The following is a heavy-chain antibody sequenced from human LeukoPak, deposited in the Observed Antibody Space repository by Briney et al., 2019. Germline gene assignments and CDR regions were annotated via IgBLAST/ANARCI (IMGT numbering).Heavy chain of an antibody. CDR3: AKDRPPECSSTSCFAEYFQH. CDR1: GFTFSSYG. V-gene: IGHV3-30*18. D-gene: IGHD2-2*01. J-gene: IGHJ1*01. CDR2: ISYDGSNK. Sequence: PGGSLRLSCAASGFTFSSYGMHWVRQAPGKGLEWVAVISYDGSNKYYADSVKSRFTISRDNSKNTLYLQMNSLRAEDTAVYYCAKDRPPECSSTSCFAEYFQHWGQGTLVTVSS.